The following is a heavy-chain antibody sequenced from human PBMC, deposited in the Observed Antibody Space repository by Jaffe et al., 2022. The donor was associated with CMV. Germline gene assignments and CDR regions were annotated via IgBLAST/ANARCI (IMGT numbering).Heavy chain of an antibody. V-gene: IGHV3-33*01. CDR2: IWYDGSNK. D-gene: IGHD3-3*01. Sequence: QVQLVESGGGVVQPGRSLRLSCAASGFTFSSYGMHWVRQAPGKGLEWMGVIWYDGSNKYYADSVKGRFTISRDNSKNTLYVQMNSLRVEDTAVYYCARDGTAATYYVYWSGYYTGYGMDVWGHGTTVTVSS. CDR3: ARDGTAATYYVYWSGYYTGYGMDV. CDR1: GFTFSSYG. J-gene: IGHJ6*02.